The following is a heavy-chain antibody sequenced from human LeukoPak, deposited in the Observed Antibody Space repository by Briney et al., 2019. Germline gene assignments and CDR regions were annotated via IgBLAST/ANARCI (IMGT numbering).Heavy chain of an antibody. Sequence: GGSLRLSCAASEFTFSSYAMSWVRQATGKGLEWVSAIGVAANTFYSGSVKGRFTISRENAKNSLYLLMSSLRAEDTAVCYCARQNTPHGNFDYWGQGTLVTVSS. D-gene: IGHD1-26*01. CDR3: ARQNTPHGNFDY. CDR1: EFTFSSYA. V-gene: IGHV3-13*01. J-gene: IGHJ4*02. CDR2: IGVAANT.